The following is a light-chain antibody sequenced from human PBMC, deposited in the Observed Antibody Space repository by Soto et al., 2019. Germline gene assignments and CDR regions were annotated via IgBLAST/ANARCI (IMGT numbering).Light chain of an antibody. V-gene: IGKV3-15*01. CDR2: VAS. CDR1: QSVNSN. Sequence: EIVMTQSPVTLSVSPGDRATLSSRASQSVNSNLAWYQQKPGQTPKLLIYVASTRATGIPARFSGSGSGTEFTLTISSLQSEDFAVYYCQQYNVWPLTFGGGTKVEF. J-gene: IGKJ4*01. CDR3: QQYNVWPLT.